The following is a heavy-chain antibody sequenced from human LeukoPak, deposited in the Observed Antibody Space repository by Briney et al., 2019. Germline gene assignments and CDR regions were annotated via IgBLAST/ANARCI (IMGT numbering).Heavy chain of an antibody. Sequence: PGGSLRLSCAASGFTFSSYSMNWVRQAPGKGLEWVSSISSSSSYIYYADSVKGRFTISRDNAKNSLYLQMNSLRAEDTAVYYCARNHCSSTSCYFWYFDYWGQGTLVTVSS. CDR3: ARNHCSSTSCYFWYFDY. D-gene: IGHD2-2*01. J-gene: IGHJ4*02. CDR1: GFTFSSYS. V-gene: IGHV3-21*04. CDR2: ISSSSSYI.